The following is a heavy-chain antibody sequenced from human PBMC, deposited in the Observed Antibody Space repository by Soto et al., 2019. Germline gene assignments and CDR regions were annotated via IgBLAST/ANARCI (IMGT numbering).Heavy chain of an antibody. Sequence: GGSLRLSCSASGFTFSNYGMHWVRQAPGKGLEYVSAISSNGRSTYYADSVKGGFTISRDNSKNTLYLQMSSLKAEDTAVYYCVKLSSAWHFDYWGQGTLVTVSS. V-gene: IGHV3-64D*08. CDR3: VKLSSAWHFDY. CDR1: GFTFSNYG. CDR2: ISSNGRST. J-gene: IGHJ4*02. D-gene: IGHD6-19*01.